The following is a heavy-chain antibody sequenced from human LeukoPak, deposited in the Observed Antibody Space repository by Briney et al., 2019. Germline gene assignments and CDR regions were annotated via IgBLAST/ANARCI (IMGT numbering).Heavy chain of an antibody. CDR3: ATFQQSYSSGWYPLGY. J-gene: IGHJ4*02. V-gene: IGHV1-18*01. CDR1: GYTFTSYG. CDR2: ISAYNGNT. D-gene: IGHD6-19*01. Sequence: ASVKVSCKASGYTFTSYGISWVRQAPGQGLEWMGWISAYNGNTNYAQKLQGRVTMTTDTSTGTAYMELRSLRSDDTAVYYCATFQQSYSSGWYPLGYWGQGTLVTVSS.